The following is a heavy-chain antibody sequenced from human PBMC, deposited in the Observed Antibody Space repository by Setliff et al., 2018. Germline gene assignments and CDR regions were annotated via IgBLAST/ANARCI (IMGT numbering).Heavy chain of an antibody. CDR2: ISSSGSTI. V-gene: IGHV3-48*04. J-gene: IGHJ6*02. CDR1: GFTFSSYS. CDR3: ARDRLAGFLSGYYYYYYGMDV. D-gene: IGHD3-22*01. Sequence: PGGSLRLSCAASGFTFSSYSMNWVRQAPGKGLEWVSYISSSGSTIYYADSVKGRFTISRDNAKNSLYLQMNSLRAEDTAVYYCARDRLAGFLSGYYYYYYGMDVWGQGTTVTVSS.